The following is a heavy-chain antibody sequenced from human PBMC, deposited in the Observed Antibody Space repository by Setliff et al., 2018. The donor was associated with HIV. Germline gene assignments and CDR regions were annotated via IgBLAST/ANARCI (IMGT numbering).Heavy chain of an antibody. J-gene: IGHJ4*02. V-gene: IGHV1-2*06. D-gene: IGHD2-2*01. CDR3: ARPVTYCSSTSCYDDY. CDR2: INPNTGGT. CDR1: GYPFTGYY. Sequence: ASVKVSCKPSGYPFTGYYMHWVRQAPGQGLEWMGRINPNTGGTNSAQKFQGRVTMTRDTSISTAYMELSRLRSDDTAVYYCARPVTYCSSTSCYDDYWGQGTLVTVSS.